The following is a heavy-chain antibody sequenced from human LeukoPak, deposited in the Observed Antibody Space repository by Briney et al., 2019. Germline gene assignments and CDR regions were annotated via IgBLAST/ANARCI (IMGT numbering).Heavy chain of an antibody. V-gene: IGHV4-61*01. J-gene: IGHJ3*02. D-gene: IGHD3-10*01. CDR2: IYYSGDT. CDR3: ARSGHHDAFDI. CDR1: GYSINSGFY. Sequence: KTSETLSLTCTVSGYSINSGFYWGWIRQPPGKGLEWIGYIYYSGDTNYNPSLQSRVTVSVDTSKNQFSLKLTSVTAADTAVYYCARSGHHDAFDIWGQGTMVTVSS.